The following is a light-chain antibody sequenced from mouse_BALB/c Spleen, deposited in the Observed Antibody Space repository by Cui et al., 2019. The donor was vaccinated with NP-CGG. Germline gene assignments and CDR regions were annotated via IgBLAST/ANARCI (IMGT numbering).Light chain of an antibody. V-gene: IGLV1*01. J-gene: IGLJ1*01. CDR1: TGAVTTSNY. Sequence: QAVVTQESALTTSPGETVTLTCRSSTGAVTTSNYANWVQEKPDHLFTGLIGVINNRVPGVPARLSGSLIGDKAALTITGAQTEDEAIYFCALWYSNHWVFGGGTKLTVL. CDR3: ALWYSNHWV. CDR2: VIN.